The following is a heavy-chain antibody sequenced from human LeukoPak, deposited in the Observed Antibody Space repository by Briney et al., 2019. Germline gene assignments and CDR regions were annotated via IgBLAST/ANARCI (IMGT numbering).Heavy chain of an antibody. CDR1: GYTFTGQF. CDR2: IDPPSGTP. Sequence: ASVKVSGKASGYTFTGQFIHWLRQAPGQRLEWMGWIDPPSGTPHYAQKFQDTVTMTRDTSIGTAYLEVHRLKSDDTAVYYCARSGFSTGFYLDFWGQGTLISVSS. J-gene: IGHJ4*02. V-gene: IGHV1-2*02. D-gene: IGHD2-8*02. CDR3: ARSGFSTGFYLDF.